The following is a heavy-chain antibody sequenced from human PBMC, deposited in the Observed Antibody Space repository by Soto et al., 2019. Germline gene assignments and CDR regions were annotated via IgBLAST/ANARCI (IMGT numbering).Heavy chain of an antibody. Sequence: QVQLVESGGGLVKPGGSLRLACAASGFSFGDSYMSWVRQAPGKGLEWLSYISGGSSYTNYADSVKGRSTISRDNAKRSLYLEMNSLRADDTAVYYCAKTIVAASGYYFDHWGQGNLVTVSS. CDR2: ISGGSSYT. CDR1: GFSFGDSY. CDR3: AKTIVAASGYYFDH. J-gene: IGHJ4*02. D-gene: IGHD2-21*01. V-gene: IGHV3-11*06.